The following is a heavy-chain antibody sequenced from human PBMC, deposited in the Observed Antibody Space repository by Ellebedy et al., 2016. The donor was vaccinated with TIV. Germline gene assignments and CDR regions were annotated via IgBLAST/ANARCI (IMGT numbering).Heavy chain of an antibody. CDR2: ITSSSNTI. CDR3: SRGMSLGYSMDV. Sequence: GESLKISCAASGFTFSSYSMNWVRQAPGKGLEWVSYITSSSNTIYYADSVKGRFTISRDKAKNSLYLQMNSLRAEDTAVYYCSRGMSLGYSMDVWGQGTTVTVSS. V-gene: IGHV3-48*01. CDR1: GFTFSSYS. D-gene: IGHD1-26*01. J-gene: IGHJ6*02.